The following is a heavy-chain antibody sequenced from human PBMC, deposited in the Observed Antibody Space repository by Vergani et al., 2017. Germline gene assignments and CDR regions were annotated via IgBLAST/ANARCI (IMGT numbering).Heavy chain of an antibody. CDR1: GYTFTSYG. D-gene: IGHD2-2*01. V-gene: IGHV1-18*04. CDR3: ARDPDIVVVPAAPYYYYYCGMDV. J-gene: IGHJ6*02. CDR2: ISANNGNT. Sequence: QVQLVQSGAEVKKPGASVKVSCKASGYTFTSYGISWVRQAPGQGLEWMGWISANNGNTNYAQKLQGRVTMTTDTSTSTAYMELRSLRSDDTAGYYCARDPDIVVVPAAPYYYYYCGMDVWGQGTTVTVTS.